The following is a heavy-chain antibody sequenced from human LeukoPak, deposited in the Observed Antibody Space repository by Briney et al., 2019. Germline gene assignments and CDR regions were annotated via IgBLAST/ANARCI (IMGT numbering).Heavy chain of an antibody. Sequence: PSETLSLTCTVSGGSISSGSYYWSWIRQPAGKGLEWIGRIYTSGSTNYNPSLKSRVTISVDTSKNQFSLKLSSVTAADTAVYYCARDRGYYDSSGNPYYFDYWGQGTLVTVSS. CDR1: GGSISSGSYY. CDR3: ARDRGYYDSSGNPYYFDY. D-gene: IGHD3-22*01. CDR2: IYTSGST. V-gene: IGHV4-61*02. J-gene: IGHJ4*02.